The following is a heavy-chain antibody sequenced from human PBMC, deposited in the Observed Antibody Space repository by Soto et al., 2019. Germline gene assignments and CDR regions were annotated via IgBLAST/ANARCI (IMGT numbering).Heavy chain of an antibody. CDR1: GFTFSSYN. V-gene: IGHV3-21*01. J-gene: IGHJ4*02. CDR2: ISSSSSCK. CDR3: ARGISVTFDY. D-gene: IGHD6-19*01. Sequence: EVQLVESGGGLVKSGGSLRLSCAASGFTFSSYNMHWVRQAPGKGLEWVSSISSSSSCKSYADSVRGRFTISRDNAKNSLYLQMNRLRAEDTAVYYCARGISVTFDYWGQGTLVTVSS.